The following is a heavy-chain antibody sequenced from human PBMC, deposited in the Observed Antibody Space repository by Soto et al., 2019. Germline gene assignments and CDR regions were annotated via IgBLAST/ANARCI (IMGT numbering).Heavy chain of an antibody. CDR2: IYYSGST. CDR1: GGSISSYY. V-gene: IGHV4-59*01. J-gene: IGHJ4*02. D-gene: IGHD6-13*01. CDR3: AGPSSGWYYFEY. Sequence: SETLSLTCTVSGGSISSYYWWWIRQPPGKGLELIGYIYYSGSTNYTPSLKSRVTISVDTSKNQFSLKLSSVTAADTAVYYCAGPSSGWYYFEYWGQGPLVTVS.